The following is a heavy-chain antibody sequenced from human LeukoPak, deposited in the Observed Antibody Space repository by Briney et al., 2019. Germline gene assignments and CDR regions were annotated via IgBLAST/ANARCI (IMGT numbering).Heavy chain of an antibody. Sequence: SETLSLTCIVSGDSISPYYWNWIRQPPGKGLEWIGYIYYSGDTNYNPSLKSRVTMSVDTSKNQFSLKLSSVTAADTAVYYCARDRGVAAIDYWGQGTLVTVSS. D-gene: IGHD3-10*01. CDR2: IYYSGDT. V-gene: IGHV4-59*01. CDR1: GDSISPYY. J-gene: IGHJ4*02. CDR3: ARDRGVAAIDY.